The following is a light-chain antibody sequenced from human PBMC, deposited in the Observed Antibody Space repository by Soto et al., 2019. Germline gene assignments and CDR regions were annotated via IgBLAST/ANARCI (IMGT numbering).Light chain of an antibody. Sequence: DIQMTQSPSSLSASVGDRVTITCRASQGIDNYLAWFQQKAGKAPKPLIYGASTLLSGVPSNFSGSASGTDFTLTISSLQPEDLATYYCLQYRASPSPFGGGTKVEIK. V-gene: IGKV1-16*02. CDR3: LQYRASPSP. CDR2: GAS. CDR1: QGIDNY. J-gene: IGKJ4*01.